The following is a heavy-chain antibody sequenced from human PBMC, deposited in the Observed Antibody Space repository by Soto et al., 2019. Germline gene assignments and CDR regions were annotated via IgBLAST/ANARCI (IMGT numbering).Heavy chain of an antibody. CDR2: IWYDGSNK. J-gene: IGHJ6*02. CDR3: ARDRGGPPLRYYYGMDV. V-gene: IGHV3-33*01. Sequence: QVQLVESGGGVVQPGRSLRLSCAASGFTFSNYGMHWVRQAPGKGLEWVAVIWYDGSNKYYADSAKGRFTISRDNSKNTLYLQMNSLRAEDTAVYYCARDRGGPPLRYYYGMDVWGQGTTVTVSS. CDR1: GFTFSNYG. D-gene: IGHD2-15*01.